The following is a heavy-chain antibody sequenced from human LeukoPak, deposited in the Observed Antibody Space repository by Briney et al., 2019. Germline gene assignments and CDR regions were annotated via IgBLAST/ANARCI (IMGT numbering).Heavy chain of an antibody. J-gene: IGHJ4*02. V-gene: IGHV4-34*01. CDR1: GGSFSGYY. Sequence: SETLSLTCAVYGGSFSGYYWSWIRQPPGKGLEWIGEINHSGSTNYNPSLKSRVTISVDTSKNQFSLKLSSVTAADTAVYYCARTYSGYSSSWPFDYWGQGTLVTVSS. CDR3: ARTYSGYSSSWPFDY. D-gene: IGHD6-13*01. CDR2: INHSGST.